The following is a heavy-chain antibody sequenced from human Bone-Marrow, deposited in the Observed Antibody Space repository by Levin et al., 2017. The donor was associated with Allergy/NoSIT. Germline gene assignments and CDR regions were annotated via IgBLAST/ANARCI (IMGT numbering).Heavy chain of an antibody. CDR2: IYYSGST. CDR1: GGSISSYY. CDR3: ARGAGKADY. V-gene: IGHV4-59*01. Sequence: ESLKISCTVSGGSISSYYWSWIRQPPGKGLEWIGYIYYSGSTNYNPSLKSRVTISVDTSKNQFSLKLSSVTAADTAVYYCARGAGKADYWGQGTLVTVSS. J-gene: IGHJ4*02.